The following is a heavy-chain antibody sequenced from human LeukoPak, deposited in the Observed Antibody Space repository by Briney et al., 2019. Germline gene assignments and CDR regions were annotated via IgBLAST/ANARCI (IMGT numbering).Heavy chain of an antibody. Sequence: GGSLRLSCAASGFTFSSYSMNWVRQAPGKGLEWVSYISSSSSTIYYADSVKGRFTISRDNAKNSLYLQMNSLRAEDTAVYYCARDRGYGENAFDIWGQGTMVTVSS. CDR1: GFTFSSYS. CDR3: ARDRGYGENAFDI. CDR2: ISSSSSTI. D-gene: IGHD4-17*01. V-gene: IGHV3-48*04. J-gene: IGHJ3*02.